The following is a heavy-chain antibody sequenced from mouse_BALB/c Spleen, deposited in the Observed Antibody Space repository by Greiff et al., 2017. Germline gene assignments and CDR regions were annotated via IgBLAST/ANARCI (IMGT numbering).Heavy chain of an antibody. CDR3: ARYRTGTGAMDY. Sequence: VKLQESGAELAKPGASVKMSCKASGYTFTSYWMHWVKQRPGQGLEWIGYINPSTGYTEYNQKFKDKATLTADKSSSTAYMQLSSLTSEDSAVYYCARYRTGTGAMDYWGQGTSVTVSS. V-gene: IGHV1-7*01. CDR2: INPSTGYT. CDR1: GYTFTSYW. J-gene: IGHJ4*01. D-gene: IGHD2-14*01.